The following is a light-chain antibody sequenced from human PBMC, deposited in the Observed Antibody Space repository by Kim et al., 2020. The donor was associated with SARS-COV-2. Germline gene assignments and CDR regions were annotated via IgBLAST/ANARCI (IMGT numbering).Light chain of an antibody. J-gene: IGLJ1*01. V-gene: IGLV3-19*01. Sequence: SYELTQDPAVSVALGQTVRITCQGDSLRTYYASWYQQKPGQAPVLVIYGKNNRPSGIPDRFSGSNSGDTASLTITGAQAEDEADYYCNSRDSGSNHLVF. CDR2: GKN. CDR1: SLRTYY. CDR3: NSRDSGSNHLV.